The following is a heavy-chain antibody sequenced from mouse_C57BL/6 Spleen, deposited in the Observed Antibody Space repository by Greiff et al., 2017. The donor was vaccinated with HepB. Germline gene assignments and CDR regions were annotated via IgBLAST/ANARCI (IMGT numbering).Heavy chain of an antibody. CDR3: ARQPVVGDAMDY. Sequence: EVKLMESGGGLVKPGGSLKLSCAASGFTFSSYTMSWVRQTPEKRLEWVATISGGGGNTYYPDSVKGRFTISRDNAKNTLYLQMSSLRSEDTALYYCARQPVVGDAMDYWGQGTSVTVSS. J-gene: IGHJ4*01. D-gene: IGHD1-1*01. CDR1: GFTFSSYT. CDR2: ISGGGGNT. V-gene: IGHV5-9*01.